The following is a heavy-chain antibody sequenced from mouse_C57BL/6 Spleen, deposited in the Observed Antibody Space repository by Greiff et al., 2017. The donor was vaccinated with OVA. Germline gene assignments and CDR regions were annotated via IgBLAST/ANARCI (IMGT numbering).Heavy chain of an antibody. CDR2: IYPGSGNT. CDR3: ARGDYDAYYFDY. Sequence: VQRVESGAELVRPGASVKLSCKASGYTFTDYYINWVKQRPGQGLEWIARIYPGSGNTYYNEKFKGKATLTAEKSSSTAYLQLSSLTSEDSAVYFCARGDYDAYYFDYWGQGTTLTVSS. CDR1: GYTFTDYY. V-gene: IGHV1-76*01. D-gene: IGHD2-4*01. J-gene: IGHJ2*01.